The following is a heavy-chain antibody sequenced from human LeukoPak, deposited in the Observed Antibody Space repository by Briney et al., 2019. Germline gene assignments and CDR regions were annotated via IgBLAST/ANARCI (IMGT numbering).Heavy chain of an antibody. J-gene: IGHJ4*02. Sequence: GGSLRLSCAASGFAFSTYCMTWLRQAPGKGLEWVAEIIQDGSYQYYVDSVKGRFTISRDNSKNSLYLQMNSLRTEDTALYYCAKVVGPGCSYGAHYFDYWGQGTLVTVSS. CDR2: IIQDGSYQ. V-gene: IGHV3-7*03. CDR1: GFAFSTYC. CDR3: AKVVGPGCSYGAHYFDY. D-gene: IGHD5-18*01.